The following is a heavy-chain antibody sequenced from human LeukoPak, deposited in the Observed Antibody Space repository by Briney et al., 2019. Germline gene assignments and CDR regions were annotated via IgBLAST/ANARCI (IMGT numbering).Heavy chain of an antibody. CDR2: IYHSGRT. V-gene: IGHV4-38-2*02. D-gene: IGHD5-24*01. J-gene: IGHJ4*02. CDR1: GYSVSSGYY. Sequence: SETLSLTCTVSGYSVSSGYYWGWIRQPPEKGLEWVGSIYHSGRTFYNPSLKSRVTISVETSKTQFSLTLTAVTAADTAVYYCARLYLPATRFDYWGQGTLVTVSS. CDR3: ARLYLPATRFDY.